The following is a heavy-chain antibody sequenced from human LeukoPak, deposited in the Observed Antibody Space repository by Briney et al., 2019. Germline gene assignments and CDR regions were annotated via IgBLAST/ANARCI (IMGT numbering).Heavy chain of an antibody. CDR3: ARKFCSSTTCYVAFDM. CDR1: GYTFTNYW. J-gene: IGHJ3*02. Sequence: KISCKGSGYTFTNYWIGWVRQMPGKGLEYMEIIYPRDSDTRYSPSFEGQVTISADKSISTAYLQWSSLKASDTAMYFCARKFCSSTTCYVAFDMWGQGTMVTVSS. CDR2: IYPRDSDT. V-gene: IGHV5-51*01. D-gene: IGHD2-2*01.